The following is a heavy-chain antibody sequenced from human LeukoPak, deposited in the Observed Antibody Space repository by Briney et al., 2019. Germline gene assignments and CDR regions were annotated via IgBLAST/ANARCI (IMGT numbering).Heavy chain of an antibody. CDR1: GFTFSSYA. D-gene: IGHD1-26*01. CDR3: AKSLKYAGSYGDF. Sequence: PGGSLRLSCAASGFTFSSYAMNWVRQAPGKGLEWVSYISSGGSTIYYADSVKGRFTISRDNARNSLYLQMNSLRAEDTAVYYCAKSLKYAGSYGDFWGQGTLVTVSS. CDR2: ISSGGSTI. V-gene: IGHV3-48*03. J-gene: IGHJ4*02.